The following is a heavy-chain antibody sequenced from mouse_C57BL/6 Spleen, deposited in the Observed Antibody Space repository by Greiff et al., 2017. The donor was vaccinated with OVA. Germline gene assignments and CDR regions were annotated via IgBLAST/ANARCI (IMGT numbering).Heavy chain of an antibody. J-gene: IGHJ2*01. V-gene: IGHV1-50*01. D-gene: IGHD3-1*01. Sequence: QVQLQQPGAELVKPGASVKLSCKASGYTFTSYWMQWVKQRPGQGLEWIGEIDPSDSYTNYNQKFKGKATLTVDTSSSTAYMQRSSLTSEDSAVYYCARGYEYYFDYWGQGTTLTVSS. CDR1: GYTFTSYW. CDR3: ARGYEYYFDY. CDR2: IDPSDSYT.